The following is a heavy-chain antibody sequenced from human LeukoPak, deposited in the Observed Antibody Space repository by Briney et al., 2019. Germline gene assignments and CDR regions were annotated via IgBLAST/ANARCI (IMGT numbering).Heavy chain of an antibody. CDR1: GGSISSYY. CDR2: IYYSGST. Sequence: SETLSLTCTVSGGSISSYYWSWIRQPPGKGLEWIGYIYYSGSTDYNPSLKSRVTISVDTSNNQFSLKLSSVTAADTAVYYCARLVVPTGLDYWGQGTLVTVSS. J-gene: IGHJ4*02. V-gene: IGHV4-59*08. D-gene: IGHD5-12*01. CDR3: ARLVVPTGLDY.